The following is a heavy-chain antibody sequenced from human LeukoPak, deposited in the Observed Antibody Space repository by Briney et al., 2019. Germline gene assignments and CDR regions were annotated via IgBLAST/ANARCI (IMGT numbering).Heavy chain of an antibody. D-gene: IGHD1-7*01. CDR1: GYTFTSYY. CDR2: INPSGGST. Sequence: ASVKVSCKASGYTFTSYYIHWVRQAPGEGLEWTGIINPSGGSTSYAQKFQGRVTIARDTSASTAYVELSSLRSEDMAVYYCARSGKLPHDAFDIWGQGTMVTVSS. CDR3: ARSGKLPHDAFDI. V-gene: IGHV1-46*01. J-gene: IGHJ3*02.